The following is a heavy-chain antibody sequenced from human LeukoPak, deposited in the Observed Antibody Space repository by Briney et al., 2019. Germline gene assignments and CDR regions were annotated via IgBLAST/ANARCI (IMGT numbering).Heavy chain of an antibody. J-gene: IGHJ5*02. CDR2: ISAGGTST. CDR1: GFTFSSYA. CDR3: AKRVGLGWFDP. Sequence: GGSLRLSCTASGFTFSSYAMRWVRQAPEKGLEWVSSISAGGTSTYYADSVKGRFTISRDNSKNTIYLEMNSLRAEDTAVYHCAKRVGLGWFDPWGQGTLVTVSS. D-gene: IGHD1-26*01. V-gene: IGHV3-23*01.